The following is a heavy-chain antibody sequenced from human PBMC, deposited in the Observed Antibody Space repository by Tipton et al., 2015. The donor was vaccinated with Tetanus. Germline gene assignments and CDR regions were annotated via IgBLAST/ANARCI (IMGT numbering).Heavy chain of an antibody. Sequence: QVQLVQSGAEVKKPGASVKVSCKALAYPFTSYDLNWVRQATGQGLEWLGYMNPNTGRAAYAPKFQGRVTMTSNVSITTAYMELRNLRSDDTAVYYCARGNRGSSWYVWGQGTLVAVSS. CDR3: ARGNRGSSWYV. J-gene: IGHJ4*02. V-gene: IGHV1-8*01. CDR2: MNPNTGRA. D-gene: IGHD6-13*01. CDR1: AYPFTSYD.